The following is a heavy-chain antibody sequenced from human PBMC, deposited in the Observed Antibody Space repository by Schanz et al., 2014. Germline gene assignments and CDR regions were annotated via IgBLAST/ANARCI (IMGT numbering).Heavy chain of an antibody. V-gene: IGHV1-69*04. CDR3: VRVPSRDVSFDL. Sequence: VQLEQSGAEVKKPGSSVKVSCKASGGTFSSFGINWVRQAPGQGLEWMGRIIPSLGLAKYEQKFQDKVTITADTSTSTAYMELRNLRSEDTAHYYCVRVPSRDVSFDLWGRGTLVTVSS. CDR1: GGTFSSFG. J-gene: IGHJ2*01. D-gene: IGHD3-16*01. CDR2: IIPSLGLA.